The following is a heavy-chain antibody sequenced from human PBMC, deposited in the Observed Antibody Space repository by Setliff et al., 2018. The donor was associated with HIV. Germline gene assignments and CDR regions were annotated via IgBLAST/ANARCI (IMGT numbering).Heavy chain of an antibody. D-gene: IGHD3-10*01. CDR3: AREYDVLLWIGSQYGRGNLDS. V-gene: IGHV1-24*01. CDR1: GYTLSELS. CDR2: FDPQDGET. Sequence: GASVKVSCKVYGYTLSELSIHWVRQAPGKGLEWMGYFDPQDGETVYAQKFQGRVTLTEDTSTGTAYMELSGLRSEDTAVYYCAREYDVLLWIGSQYGRGNLDSWGQGTPVTVSS. J-gene: IGHJ4*02.